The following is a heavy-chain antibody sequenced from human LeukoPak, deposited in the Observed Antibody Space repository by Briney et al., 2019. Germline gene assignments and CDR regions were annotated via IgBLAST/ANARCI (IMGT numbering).Heavy chain of an antibody. CDR3: ARVHAFSLPWLLPPGGMDV. V-gene: IGHV3-33*01. CDR2: IWYDGSNK. CDR1: GFTFSSYG. D-gene: IGHD3-22*01. Sequence: PGRSLRLSCEASGFTFSSYGMHWVRQAPGKGLEWVAVIWYDGSNKYYADSVKGRFTISRDNSKNTLYLQMNSLRAEDTAVYYCARVHAFSLPWLLPPGGMDVWGQGTTVTVSS. J-gene: IGHJ6*02.